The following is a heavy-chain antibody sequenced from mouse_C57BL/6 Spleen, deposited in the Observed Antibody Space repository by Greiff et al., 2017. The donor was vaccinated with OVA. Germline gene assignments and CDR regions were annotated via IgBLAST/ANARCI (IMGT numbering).Heavy chain of an antibody. Sequence: VKLQQPGAELVKPGASVKLSCKASGYTFTSYWMHWVKQRPGRGLEWIGRIDPNSGGTKYNEKFKSKATLTVDKPSSTAYMQLSSLTSEDSAVYYCARNLDSSGYVAWFAYWGQGTLVTVSA. CDR1: GYTFTSYW. D-gene: IGHD3-2*02. CDR2: IDPNSGGT. V-gene: IGHV1-72*01. J-gene: IGHJ3*01. CDR3: ARNLDSSGYVAWFAY.